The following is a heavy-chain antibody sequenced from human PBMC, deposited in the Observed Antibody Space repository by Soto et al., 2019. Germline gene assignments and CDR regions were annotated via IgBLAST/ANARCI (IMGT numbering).Heavy chain of an antibody. J-gene: IGHJ4*02. V-gene: IGHV3-11*06. Sequence: QEQLVESGGGLVKPGGSLRLSCAASGFNFDDYYISWVRQAPGKGLEFIAYISSLNHYNNYAASVKGRFTISIDKARNSLQLQMSRLRSEETTVYYFVRLFSRPYFDSWGRGTLVTSS. CDR3: VRLFSRPYFDS. CDR2: ISSLNHYN. D-gene: IGHD2-21*01. CDR1: GFNFDDYY.